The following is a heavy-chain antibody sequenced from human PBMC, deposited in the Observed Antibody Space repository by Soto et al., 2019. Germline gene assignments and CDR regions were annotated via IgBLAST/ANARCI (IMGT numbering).Heavy chain of an antibody. CDR1: GDSVSSNSAA. D-gene: IGHD1-7*01. J-gene: IGHJ5*02. V-gene: IGHV6-1*01. CDR3: ARVGITGTTAWFDP. CDR2: TYYRSKWYN. Sequence: QVQLQQSGPGLVKPSQTLSLTCAISGDSVSSNSAAWNWIRQSPSRGLEWLGRTYYRSKWYNDYAVSVKSRIATNPDTSMNQFSLRLNSVTPEDTAVYYCARVGITGTTAWFDPWGQGTLVTVSS.